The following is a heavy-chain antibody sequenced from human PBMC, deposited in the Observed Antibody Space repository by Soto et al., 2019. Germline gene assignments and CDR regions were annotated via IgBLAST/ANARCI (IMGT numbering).Heavy chain of an antibody. CDR3: ARGVSVTLAVQGGAPDKNYFDS. V-gene: IGHV4-34*04. CDR2: IDHSGIT. Sequence: PWETLSLTCAVSGGSFSGFYWSWIRQSSGKGLEWIGEIDHSGITNHNTALKSRATMSVDTSKNQFSLKLRSVTAADTAVYYCARGVSVTLAVQGGAPDKNYFDSWSQGTLVTVSS. CDR1: GGSFSGFY. D-gene: IGHD1-26*01. J-gene: IGHJ4*02.